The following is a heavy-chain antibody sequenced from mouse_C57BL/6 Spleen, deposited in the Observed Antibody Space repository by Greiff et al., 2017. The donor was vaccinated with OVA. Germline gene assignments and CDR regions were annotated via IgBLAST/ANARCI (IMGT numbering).Heavy chain of an antibody. CDR3: AREGEKRGRAWFAY. J-gene: IGHJ3*01. D-gene: IGHD4-1*01. V-gene: IGHV1-47*01. Sequence: VQLVESGAELVKPGASVKMSCKASGYTFTTYPIEWMKQNHGKSLEWIGNFHPYNDDTTYNEKFKGKATLTVDKSSSTVYLELSRLTSDDSAVYYCAREGEKRGRAWFAYWGQGTLVTVSA. CDR1: GYTFTTYP. CDR2: FHPYNDDT.